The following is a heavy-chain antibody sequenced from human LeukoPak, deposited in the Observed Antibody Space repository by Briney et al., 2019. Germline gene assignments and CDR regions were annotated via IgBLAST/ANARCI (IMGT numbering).Heavy chain of an antibody. J-gene: IGHJ6*02. V-gene: IGHV3-33*01. Sequence: GGSLRLSCAASGVTFSTYGMHWGREAPGKGLERVALIWYDGSNKYYADSVKGRFTISRDNSKNTLYLQMNSLRAEDTAVYYCARDRNVDIVATIRGRGMDVWGQGTTVTVSS. CDR1: GVTFSTYG. CDR3: ARDRNVDIVATIRGRGMDV. CDR2: IWYDGSNK. D-gene: IGHD5-12*01.